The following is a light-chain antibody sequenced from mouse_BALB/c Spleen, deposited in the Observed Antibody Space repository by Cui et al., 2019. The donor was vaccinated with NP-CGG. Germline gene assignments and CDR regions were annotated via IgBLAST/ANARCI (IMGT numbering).Light chain of an antibody. CDR1: TGDVTTSNY. CDR3: ALWYSNHWV. V-gene: IGLV1*01. J-gene: IGLJ1*01. Sequence: QAVVTQEPALTPSAGETVTPTCRSSTGDVTTSNYDNWVQEKPDHLFTGLIGGTNNRAPGVPARFSGSLIGDKAALTITGAQTEDEAIYFCALWYSNHWVFGGGTKLTVL. CDR2: GTN.